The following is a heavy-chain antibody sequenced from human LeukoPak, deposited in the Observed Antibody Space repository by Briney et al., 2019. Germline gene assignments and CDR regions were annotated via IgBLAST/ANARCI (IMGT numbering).Heavy chain of an antibody. D-gene: IGHD6-13*01. CDR1: GGSFSGYY. CDR3: ARRRSGSSSWYGYFDY. J-gene: IGHJ4*02. Sequence: SETLSLTCAVYGGSFSGYYWSWIRQPPGKGLEWIGEINHSGSTNYNPSLKSRVTISVDTSKNQFSLKLSSVTAADTAVYYCARRRSGSSSWYGYFDYWGQGTLVTVSS. CDR2: INHSGST. V-gene: IGHV4-34*01.